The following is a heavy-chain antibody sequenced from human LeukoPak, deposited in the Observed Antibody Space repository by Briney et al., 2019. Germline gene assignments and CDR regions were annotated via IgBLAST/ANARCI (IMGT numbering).Heavy chain of an antibody. J-gene: IGHJ6*03. CDR2: IYTSGST. Sequence: SETLSLTCTVSGGSISSYYWSWIRQPAGKGLEWIGRIYTSGSTNYNPSLKSRVTISVDTSKNQFSLKLSSVTAADTAVYYCARTPSIVVVPAARAYYYYYMDVWGKGTTVTVSS. D-gene: IGHD2-2*01. V-gene: IGHV4-4*07. CDR1: GGSISSYY. CDR3: ARTPSIVVVPAARAYYYYYMDV.